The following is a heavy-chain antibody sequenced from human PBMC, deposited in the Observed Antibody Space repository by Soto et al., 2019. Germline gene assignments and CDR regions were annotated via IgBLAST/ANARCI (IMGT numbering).Heavy chain of an antibody. CDR3: ARGTGDFDY. J-gene: IGHJ4*02. CDR2: LWHDGTNR. CDR1: GFSFSGYG. D-gene: IGHD3-10*01. V-gene: IGHV3-33*01. Sequence: VQLVESGGGVVQPGGSLRLSCVASGFSFSGYGMHWVRQAPGKGLEWVAGLWHDGTNRYYADSVKGRFTISRDNPKNTLYLQMNDLRAEDTAVYYCARGTGDFDYWGQGTLVSVSS.